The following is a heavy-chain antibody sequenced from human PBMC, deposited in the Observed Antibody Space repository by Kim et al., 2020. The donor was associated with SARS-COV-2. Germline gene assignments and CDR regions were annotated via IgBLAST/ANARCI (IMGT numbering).Heavy chain of an antibody. CDR2: T. D-gene: IGHD6-19*01. Sequence: TYYAGSVKGRFTISRDNSKNTLYLQMNTLRGEDTAVYYCAKGPSSGNFDYWGQGTLVTVSS. CDR3: AKGPSSGNFDY. J-gene: IGHJ4*02. V-gene: IGHV3-23*01.